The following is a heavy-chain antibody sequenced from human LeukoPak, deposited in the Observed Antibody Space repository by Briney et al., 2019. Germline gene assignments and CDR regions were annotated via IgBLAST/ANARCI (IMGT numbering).Heavy chain of an antibody. J-gene: IGHJ5*02. D-gene: IGHD4/OR15-4a*01. CDR3: VRHDGRGGATMGVFDP. CDR1: AASISSSSHH. Sequence: PSETLSLTCTISAASISSSSHHWGWIRQSPGKGLEWIGSIYYGQAIYYNPSLNSRVTISVVTSKDQFTLQLNSVTAADTAVYYCVRHDGRGGATMGVFDPGGKGPRVTVSS. CDR2: IYYGQAI. V-gene: IGHV4-39*01.